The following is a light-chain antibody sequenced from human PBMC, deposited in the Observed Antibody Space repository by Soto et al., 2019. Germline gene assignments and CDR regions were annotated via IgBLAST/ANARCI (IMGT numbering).Light chain of an antibody. J-gene: IGLJ1*01. V-gene: IGLV2-8*01. Sequence: QSALTQPPSASGSPGQTVTISCTVTSSDVGNYRFVSWYQQHPGSAPKLILYEVSERPSWVPDRFSGSKSDNTASLTVSGLQTEDEADYYYSSYAGNNLYVFGSGTKVTVL. CDR3: SSYAGNNLYV. CDR1: SSDVGNYRF. CDR2: EVS.